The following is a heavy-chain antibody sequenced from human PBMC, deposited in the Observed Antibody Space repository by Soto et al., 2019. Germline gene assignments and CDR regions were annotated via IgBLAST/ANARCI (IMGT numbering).Heavy chain of an antibody. Sequence: SETLSLTCTVSGGSISSYYGSWIRQPPGKGLEWIGYIYYSGSTNYNPSLKSRVTISVDTSKNQFSLKLSSVTAADTAVYYCATLITGYDSSGYYVDDYWGQGTLVTVSS. D-gene: IGHD3-22*01. V-gene: IGHV4-59*01. J-gene: IGHJ4*02. CDR3: ATLITGYDSSGYYVDDY. CDR1: GGSISSYY. CDR2: IYYSGST.